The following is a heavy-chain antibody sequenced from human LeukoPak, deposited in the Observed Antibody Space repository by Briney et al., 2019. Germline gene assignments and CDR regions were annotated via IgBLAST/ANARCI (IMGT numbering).Heavy chain of an antibody. CDR1: GYPFTSYP. CDR3: ARDWGYSYGTFDY. V-gene: IGHV1-3*04. CDR2: INTGNGDT. D-gene: IGHD5-18*01. Sequence: ASVKVSCKASGYPFTSYPIHWVRQAPGQRLEWMGWINTGNGDTKYSQQFQGRVTVTRDTSASTAYMEVSSLRSEDTAVYYCARDWGYSYGTFDYWGQGTLVTVSS. J-gene: IGHJ4*02.